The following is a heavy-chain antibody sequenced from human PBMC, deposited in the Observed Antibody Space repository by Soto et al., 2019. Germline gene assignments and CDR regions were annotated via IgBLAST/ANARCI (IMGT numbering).Heavy chain of an antibody. J-gene: IGHJ4*02. Sequence: ASVKVSCKASGGTFSSYAISWVRQAPGQGLEWMGGIIPIFGTANYAQKFQGRVTITVDESTSTAYMELSSLRSEDTAVYYCARAMVRGVIITGGVYWGQGTLVTVSS. CDR2: IIPIFGTA. D-gene: IGHD3-10*01. CDR3: ARAMVRGVIITGGVY. CDR1: GGTFSSYA. V-gene: IGHV1-69*13.